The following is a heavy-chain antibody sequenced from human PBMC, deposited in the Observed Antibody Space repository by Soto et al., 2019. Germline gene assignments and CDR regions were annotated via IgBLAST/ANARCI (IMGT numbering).Heavy chain of an antibody. CDR3: ARDRSHGTATHLDY. CDR2: IGSGGDT. Sequence: EVQLVESGGGLVQPGGSLRLSCAASGFTLSSYDMHWVRQVTGKGLEWVSRIGSGGDTDYAGSVKGRSTISRENAKNSLYLQMNSLRAGDTAVYYCARDRSHGTATHLDYWGQGTLVTVSS. CDR1: GFTLSSYD. J-gene: IGHJ4*02. D-gene: IGHD1-26*01. V-gene: IGHV3-13*04.